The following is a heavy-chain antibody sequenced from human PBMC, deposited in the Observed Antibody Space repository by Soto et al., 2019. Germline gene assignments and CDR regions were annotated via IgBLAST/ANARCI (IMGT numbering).Heavy chain of an antibody. CDR1: GFTFSDYY. Sequence: QGQLVESGGGLVKPGESLRLSCGVSGFTFSDYYMSWVRQAPGKGLEWVSYISGSGMYSKNLDSGGGRFTISRDNAKNSLYLQMDSLRAEDTAMYYCVRNDYSEYGTSYYIDLWGRGTLVTVSS. CDR3: VRNDYSEYGTSYYIDL. D-gene: IGHD4-17*01. V-gene: IGHV3-11*06. J-gene: IGHJ2*01. CDR2: ISGSGMYS.